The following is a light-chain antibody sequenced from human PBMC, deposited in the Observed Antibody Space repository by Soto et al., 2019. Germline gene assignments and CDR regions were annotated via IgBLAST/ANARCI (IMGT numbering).Light chain of an antibody. CDR3: QQSYSTPYT. Sequence: DLQMTQSPSSLSASVGDRVSITCRASQRITTYVNWYQQKPGKAPNLLIYAASTLQSGVPSRFSGTGSGTDFTLTISSLQPEDFATYYFQQSYSTPYTFGQGTKLEIK. J-gene: IGKJ2*01. V-gene: IGKV1-39*01. CDR2: AAS. CDR1: QRITTY.